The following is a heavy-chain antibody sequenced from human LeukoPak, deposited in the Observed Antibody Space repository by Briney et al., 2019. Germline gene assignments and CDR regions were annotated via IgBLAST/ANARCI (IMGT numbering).Heavy chain of an antibody. CDR2: IDNAGSIT. Sequence: GGSLRLSCAASGFTFSNYWIHWVRQAPGKGLVWVSRIDNAGSITTYADSVKGRFTISRDNAENTLYLQMNSLRVEDTAVYYCARDLITGTTGWFDPWGQGTLVTVSS. J-gene: IGHJ5*02. CDR3: ARDLITGTTGWFDP. V-gene: IGHV3-74*03. D-gene: IGHD1-20*01. CDR1: GFTFSNYW.